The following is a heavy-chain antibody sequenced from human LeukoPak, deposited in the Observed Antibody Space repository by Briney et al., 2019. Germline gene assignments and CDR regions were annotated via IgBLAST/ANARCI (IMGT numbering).Heavy chain of an antibody. D-gene: IGHD3-22*01. CDR1: GFTFSDHY. V-gene: IGHV3-72*01. Sequence: GGSLRLSXAASGFTFSDHYMDWVRQAPGKGMKWVGRSRNKANSYTTEYAASVKGRFTVSRDVSKSSLYLQMNSLKTEDTAVYFCARNYYDSSRYYADYWGQGTLVTVSS. J-gene: IGHJ4*02. CDR2: SRNKANSYTT. CDR3: ARNYYDSSRYYADY.